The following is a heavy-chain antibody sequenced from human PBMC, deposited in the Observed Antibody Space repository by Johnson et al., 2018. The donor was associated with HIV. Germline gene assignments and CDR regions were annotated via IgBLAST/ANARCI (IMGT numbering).Heavy chain of an antibody. CDR1: GFIFNDYG. D-gene: IGHD2-15*01. CDR2: INWNGGST. V-gene: IGHV3-20*04. CDR3: ARVLIVVVVGAEIDAFDI. Sequence: VQLVESGGGLVQPGGSLRLSCAASGFIFNDYGMTWVRQAPGKGLEWVSGINWNGGSTDYADSVKGRFTISRDNAKNSLYLQMNSLRAEDTAFYYCARVLIVVVVGAEIDAFDIWGQGTMVTVSS. J-gene: IGHJ3*02.